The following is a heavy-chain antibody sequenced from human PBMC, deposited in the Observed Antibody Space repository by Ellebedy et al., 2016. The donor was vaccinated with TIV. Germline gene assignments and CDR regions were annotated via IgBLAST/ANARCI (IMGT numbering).Heavy chain of an antibody. V-gene: IGHV1-24*01. J-gene: IGHJ3*01. Sequence: ASVKVSCKVSGYTLSDLSMHWVRQAPGKGLEWMGRFDPEDGETLYAQKFQGRLTVTEDTSTGTVHMEMSSLRSDDTAVYYCATSILGLLEWFDAFDVWGQGTMVTVSS. CDR2: FDPEDGET. CDR1: GYTLSDLS. D-gene: IGHD3-3*01. CDR3: ATSILGLLEWFDAFDV.